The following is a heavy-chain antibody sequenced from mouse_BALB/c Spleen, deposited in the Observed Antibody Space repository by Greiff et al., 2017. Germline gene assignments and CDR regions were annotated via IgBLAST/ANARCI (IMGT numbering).Heavy chain of an antibody. CDR2: IYPSDSYT. D-gene: IGHD1-1*01. J-gene: IGHJ4*01. CDR3: ARRGYYYGSSYGGAMDY. CDR1: GYTFTSYW. V-gene: IGHV1-69*02. Sequence: QVQLQQPGAELVRPGASVKLSCKASGYTFTSYWINWVKQRPGQGLEWIGNIYPSDSYTSYNQKFKGKATLTVDESSSTAYMQLSSLTSEDSAVYYCARRGYYYGSSYGGAMDYWGQGTSVTVSS.